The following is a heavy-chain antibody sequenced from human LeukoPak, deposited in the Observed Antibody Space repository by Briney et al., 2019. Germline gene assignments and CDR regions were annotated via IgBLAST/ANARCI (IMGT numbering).Heavy chain of an antibody. CDR3: ARELGINAFDI. Sequence: ASVKVSCKASGYTFTVNHMYWVRQAPGQGLKLMGWINPETGGTNYAQKFQGRVTMTGDTSISTAYMELSSLKSDDTAVYYCARELGINAFDIWGQGTMVTVSS. D-gene: IGHD7-27*01. CDR2: INPETGGT. J-gene: IGHJ3*02. CDR1: GYTFTVNH. V-gene: IGHV1-2*02.